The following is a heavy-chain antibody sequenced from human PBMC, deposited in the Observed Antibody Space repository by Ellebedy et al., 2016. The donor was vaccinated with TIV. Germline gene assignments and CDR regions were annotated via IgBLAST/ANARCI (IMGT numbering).Heavy chain of an antibody. CDR3: AKDLVRGAH. CDR1: GFTFSNYA. D-gene: IGHD3-10*01. Sequence: PGGSLRLSCAASGFTFSNYAMTRVRQGPGKGLEWVSTISGGGSSTYYADSVKGRFTISRDNSKNTLYLQMNSLRAEDTAVYYCAKDLVRGAHWGPGTLVTVSS. CDR2: ISGGGSST. J-gene: IGHJ4*02. V-gene: IGHV3-23*01.